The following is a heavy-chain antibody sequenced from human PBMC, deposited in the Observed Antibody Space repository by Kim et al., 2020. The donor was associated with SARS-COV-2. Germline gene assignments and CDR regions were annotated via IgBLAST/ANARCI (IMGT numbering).Heavy chain of an antibody. Sequence: GGSLRLSCAASGFTFSSYAMHWVRQAPGKGLEWVAVISYDGSNKYYADSVKGRFTISRDNSKNTLYLQMNSLRAEDTAVYYCARGGYYGSGSPPPYGMDVWGQGTTVTVSS. J-gene: IGHJ6*02. V-gene: IGHV3-30*04. CDR1: GFTFSSYA. CDR3: ARGGYYGSGSPPPYGMDV. CDR2: ISYDGSNK. D-gene: IGHD3-10*01.